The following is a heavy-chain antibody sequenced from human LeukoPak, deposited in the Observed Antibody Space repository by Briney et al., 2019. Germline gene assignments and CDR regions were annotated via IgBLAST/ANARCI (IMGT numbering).Heavy chain of an antibody. Sequence: GESLKISCKGSGYSFTSYWIGWGRQMPGKGLEWMGIIYPGDSDTRYSPSFQGQVTISADKSISTAYMQWSSLKASDTAMYYCARQVRGGYSGYAPFDYWGQGTLVTVSS. V-gene: IGHV5-51*01. CDR2: IYPGDSDT. J-gene: IGHJ4*02. D-gene: IGHD5-12*01. CDR1: GYSFTSYW. CDR3: ARQVRGGYSGYAPFDY.